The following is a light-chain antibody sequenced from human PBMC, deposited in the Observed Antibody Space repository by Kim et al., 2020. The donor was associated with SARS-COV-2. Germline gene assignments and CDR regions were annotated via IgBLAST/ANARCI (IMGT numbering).Light chain of an antibody. CDR1: SSSLVAGYD. CDR2: ANS. Sequence: VTASCSGISSSLVAGYDVDWSQQVPRTVPTLLIYANSSRPSGVAYRFFAATSGTSPALATTGVQPEDEAAYYCRSYDSSLSGHVFGTGTKVTVL. J-gene: IGLJ1*01. CDR3: RSYDSSLSGHV. V-gene: IGLV1-40*01.